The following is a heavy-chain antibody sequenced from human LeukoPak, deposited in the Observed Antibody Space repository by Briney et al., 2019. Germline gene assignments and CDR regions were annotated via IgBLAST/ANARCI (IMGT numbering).Heavy chain of an antibody. V-gene: IGHV4-59*01. CDR1: GDSISTSY. CDR2: IYSSGTT. CDR3: ARDRQPSWYRGLDV. J-gene: IGHJ6*02. D-gene: IGHD6-13*01. Sequence: SETLSLTCTVSGDSISTSYWSWIRQPPGKGLEWIGHIYSSGTTKYNPSLSGRVTISVDTFKNQLYLQLTAVTAADTAVYYCARDRQPSWYRGLDVWGQGTTVTVSS.